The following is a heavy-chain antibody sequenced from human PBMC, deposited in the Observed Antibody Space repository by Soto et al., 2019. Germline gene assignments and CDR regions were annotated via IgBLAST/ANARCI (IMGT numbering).Heavy chain of an antibody. Sequence: PGESLKISCKGSGYSLTSYWIGWVRQMPGKGLEWMGIIYPGDSDTRYSPSFQGQVTISADKSISTAYLQWSSLKASDTAMYYCGKQIAAAGSAYSNGRDVGGQGTRVTVSS. CDR3: GKQIAAAGSAYSNGRDV. V-gene: IGHV5-51*01. D-gene: IGHD6-13*01. J-gene: IGHJ6*02. CDR1: GYSLTSYW. CDR2: IYPGDSDT.